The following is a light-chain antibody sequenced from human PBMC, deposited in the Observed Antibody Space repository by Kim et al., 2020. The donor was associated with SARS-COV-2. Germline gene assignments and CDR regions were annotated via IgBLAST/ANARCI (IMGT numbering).Light chain of an antibody. J-gene: IGKJ3*01. Sequence: VSAGERATLCCRASQSVSSNLAWYQQKPGQAPRLLIYGASTRATGIPARFSGSGSGTEFTLTISSLQSEDFAVYYCQQYNNCPQTFGPGTKVDIK. V-gene: IGKV3-15*01. CDR2: GAS. CDR3: QQYNNCPQT. CDR1: QSVSSN.